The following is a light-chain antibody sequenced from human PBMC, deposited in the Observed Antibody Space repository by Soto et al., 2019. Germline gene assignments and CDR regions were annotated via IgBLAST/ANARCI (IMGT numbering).Light chain of an antibody. CDR1: QSVSSSY. J-gene: IGKJ2*01. CDR3: QQYCSSPTYT. V-gene: IGKV3-20*01. Sequence: EIVLTQSPGTLSLSPGERATLSCRASQSVSSSYLAWYQQKPGQAPRLLIYGASNRATGIPDRFSGSGSGTDFTLTISSLEPEDFAVYYCQQYCSSPTYTFGQATKLEIK. CDR2: GAS.